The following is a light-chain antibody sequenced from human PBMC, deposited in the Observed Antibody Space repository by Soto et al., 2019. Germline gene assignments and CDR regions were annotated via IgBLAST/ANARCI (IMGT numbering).Light chain of an antibody. CDR3: CSYAGRYTYV. V-gene: IGLV2-11*01. CDR2: DVS. J-gene: IGLJ1*01. Sequence: QSVLTQPRSVSGSPGQSVSISCTGTISDVGGYNYVSWYQQHPGKAPKVIIYDVSKRPSGVPDRFSGSKSGNTASLTISGLQSEDEADYYCCSYAGRYTYVFGTGTKLTVL. CDR1: ISDVGGYNY.